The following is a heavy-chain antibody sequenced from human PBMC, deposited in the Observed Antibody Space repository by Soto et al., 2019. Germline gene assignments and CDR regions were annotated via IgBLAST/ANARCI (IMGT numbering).Heavy chain of an antibody. D-gene: IGHD6-13*01. CDR1: GFSLSTSGVS. CDR3: VHNMAAAFDY. Sequence: QITLKESGPTLVKPTQTLTLTCTFSGFSLSTSGVSVGWIRQPPGKTLEWLALIYWDDDKRYRPYLKTRLTITKDPAKNQVVLTMTNMDPVDTATYYCVHNMAAAFDYWGQGTLVTVSS. J-gene: IGHJ4*02. V-gene: IGHV2-5*02. CDR2: IYWDDDK.